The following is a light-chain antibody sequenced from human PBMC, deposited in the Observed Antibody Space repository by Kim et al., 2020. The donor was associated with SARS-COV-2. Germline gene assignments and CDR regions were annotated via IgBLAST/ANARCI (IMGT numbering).Light chain of an antibody. V-gene: IGLV3-19*01. CDR3: KSRDRSGDLVV. Sequence: SSELTQDPAVSVALGQTVRITCQGDSLKTYYANWYQQKPGQAPLLVIYGKNNRPSGIPDRFSGSTSENTASLTITGAQAEDEADYYCKSRDRSGDLVVFG. CDR1: SLKTYY. J-gene: IGLJ2*01. CDR2: GKN.